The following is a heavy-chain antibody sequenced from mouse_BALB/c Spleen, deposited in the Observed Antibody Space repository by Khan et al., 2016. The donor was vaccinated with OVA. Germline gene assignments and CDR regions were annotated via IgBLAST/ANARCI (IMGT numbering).Heavy chain of an antibody. CDR2: INPHIGET. CDR1: GYSFTGYF. CDR3: ARKNGSGFDY. V-gene: IGHV1-20*02. J-gene: IGHJ2*01. Sequence: VRLQQSGPELVKPGTSVKISCKASGYSFTGYFMNWVMQSHGKSLEWIGRINPHIGETFYNQKFKGKATLTVDESSSTAHMELRSLASEDSAVYYCARKNGSGFDYWGQGTTLTVSS. D-gene: IGHD1-1*01.